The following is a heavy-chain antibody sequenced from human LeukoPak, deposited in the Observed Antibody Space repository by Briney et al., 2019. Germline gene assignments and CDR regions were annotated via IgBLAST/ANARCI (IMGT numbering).Heavy chain of an antibody. Sequence: PGGSLRLSCAASGFTFSGSAMHWVRQASGKGLEWVGRIRSKANSYATAYAASVKGRFTISRDDSKNTAYMQMNSLKTEDTAVYYCTRHTGNGYFQHWGQGTLVTVSS. V-gene: IGHV3-73*01. CDR3: TRHTGNGYFQH. J-gene: IGHJ1*01. CDR2: IRSKANSYAT. CDR1: GFTFSGSA. D-gene: IGHD1-14*01.